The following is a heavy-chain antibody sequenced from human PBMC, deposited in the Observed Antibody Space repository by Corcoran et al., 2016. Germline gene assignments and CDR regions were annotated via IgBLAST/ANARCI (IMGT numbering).Heavy chain of an antibody. CDR2: ISYDGSNK. Sequence: QVQLVESGGGVVQPGRSLRLSCAASGFTFSSYGMHWVRQAPGKGLEWVAVISYDGSNKYYADSVKGRFTISRDNYKNTLYLQRNSLRAEDAAVYYCAKGGSRRGHAFDIWGQGTMVTVSS. V-gene: IGHV3-30*18. CDR3: AKGGSRRGHAFDI. CDR1: GFTFSSYG. J-gene: IGHJ3*02. D-gene: IGHD1-26*01.